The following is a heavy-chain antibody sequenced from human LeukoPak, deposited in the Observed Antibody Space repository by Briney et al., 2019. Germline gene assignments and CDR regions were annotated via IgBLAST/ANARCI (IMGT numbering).Heavy chain of an antibody. D-gene: IGHD3-10*01. CDR2: IRGGGGST. CDR1: GFTFSTHA. Sequence: PGGSLRLSCAASGFTFSTHALAWVRQAPGKGLQWVSTIRGGGGSTYYADSVKGRFTISRDDSKNTLYLQMNSLRAEDTAVYYCAEGLLWFGESSFDYWGQGTLVTVSS. V-gene: IGHV3-23*01. J-gene: IGHJ4*02. CDR3: AEGLLWFGESSFDY.